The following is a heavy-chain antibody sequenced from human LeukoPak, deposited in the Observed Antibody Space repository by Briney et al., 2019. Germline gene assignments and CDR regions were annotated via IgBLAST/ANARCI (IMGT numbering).Heavy chain of an antibody. V-gene: IGHV3-15*01. D-gene: IGHD3-3*01. Sequence: GGSLRLSCTASGFSFTNAWMSWVRQAPGKGLEWVGRIKSKIDGVTTDYAAPVKGRFTISRDDSQNTLYLQLNSLRAEDTAVYYCAKEHDLWHEEGNWFDPWGQGTLVTVSS. J-gene: IGHJ5*02. CDR2: IKSKIDGVTT. CDR3: AKEHDLWHEEGNWFDP. CDR1: GFSFTNAW.